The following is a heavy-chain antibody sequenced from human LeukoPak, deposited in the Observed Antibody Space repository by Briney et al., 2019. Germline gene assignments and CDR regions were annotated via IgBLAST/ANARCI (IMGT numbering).Heavy chain of an antibody. V-gene: IGHV1-69*04. CDR3: VRGLMRQYRGDWYMHHFDY. Sequence: GASVKVSCKASGGTFSSYAISWVRQAPGQGLEWMGRIIPILGIANYAQKFQGRVTITADTSTSTAYMELRSLRSDDTAVYYCVRGLMRQYRGDWYMHHFDYWGQGTPVTVSP. CDR2: IIPILGIA. CDR1: GGTFSSYA. D-gene: IGHD3-9*01. J-gene: IGHJ4*02.